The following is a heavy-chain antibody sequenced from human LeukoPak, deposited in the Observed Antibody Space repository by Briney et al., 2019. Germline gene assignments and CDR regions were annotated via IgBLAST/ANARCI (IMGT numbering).Heavy chain of an antibody. CDR3: ARDNGDAPYYYGMDV. Sequence: GGSLRLSCAASGFTFSSYWMSWVRQAPGKGLEWVANIKQDGSEKYYVDSVKGRFTISRDNAKNSLYLQMNSLRAEDTAVYYCARDNGDAPYYYGMDVWGQGTTVTVSS. V-gene: IGHV3-7*01. D-gene: IGHD4-17*01. CDR2: IKQDGSEK. J-gene: IGHJ6*02. CDR1: GFTFSSYW.